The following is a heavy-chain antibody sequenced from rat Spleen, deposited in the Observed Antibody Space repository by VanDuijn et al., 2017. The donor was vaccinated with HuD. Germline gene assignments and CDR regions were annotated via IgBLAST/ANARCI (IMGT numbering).Heavy chain of an antibody. CDR3: ARLTTVPY. D-gene: IGHD1-8*01. CDR1: GFTFNNYW. J-gene: IGHJ2*01. V-gene: IGHV5-22*01. CDR2: ISYEGSST. Sequence: EVQLVESGGGLVQPGRSLKLSCVASGFTFNNYWMTWIRQAPKKGLEWVASISYEGSSTYYGDSVKGRFTIYRDNAKSTLYLQMNSLRSEDTPTYYCARLTTVPYWGQGVMVTVSS.